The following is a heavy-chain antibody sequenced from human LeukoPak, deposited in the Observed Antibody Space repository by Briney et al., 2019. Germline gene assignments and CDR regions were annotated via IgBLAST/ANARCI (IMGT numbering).Heavy chain of an antibody. CDR2: IYSGGTT. CDR1: GFTVSSDY. CDR3: VAAFDY. V-gene: IGHV3-66*01. J-gene: IGHJ4*02. D-gene: IGHD6-13*01. Sequence: PGGSLRLSCSASGFTVSSDYMSWVRQAPGKGLAWLSVIYSGGTTYYADSVKGRFTISRDNAKNSLYLQMNSLRAEDTAVYYCVAAFDYWGQGTLVTVSS.